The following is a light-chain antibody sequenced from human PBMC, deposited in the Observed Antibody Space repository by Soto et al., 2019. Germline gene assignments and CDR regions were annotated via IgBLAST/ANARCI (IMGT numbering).Light chain of an antibody. V-gene: IGKV1-5*01. CDR3: QQHSTYMWA. CDR1: QSIGSW. Sequence: DIQMTQSPSTLSASVGDRVTITCRASQSIGSWLAWYQQKPGKAPKLLIYDGSTLESGAPSRFSGSGSGTEFTLTISSLQPDDFATYYCQQHSTYMWAFGQGTKVEIK. CDR2: DGS. J-gene: IGKJ1*01.